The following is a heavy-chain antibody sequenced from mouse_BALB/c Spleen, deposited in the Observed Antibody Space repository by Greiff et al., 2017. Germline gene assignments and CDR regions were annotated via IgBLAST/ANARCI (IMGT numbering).Heavy chain of an antibody. D-gene: IGHD2-2*01. Sequence: DVKLVESGPSLVKPSQTLSLTCSVTGDSITSGYWNWIRKFPGNKLEYMGYISYSGSTYYNPSLKSRISITRDTSKNQYYLQLNSVTTEDTATYYCARALYGYDEGFAYWGQGTLVTVSA. CDR2: ISYSGST. CDR1: GDSITSGY. J-gene: IGHJ3*01. V-gene: IGHV3-8*02. CDR3: ARALYGYDEGFAY.